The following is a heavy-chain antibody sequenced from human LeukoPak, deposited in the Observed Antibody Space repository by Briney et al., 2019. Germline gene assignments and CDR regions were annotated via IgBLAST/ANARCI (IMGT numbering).Heavy chain of an antibody. CDR2: IYYSGST. Sequence: SSETLSLTCAVYGGSFSGYYWSWIRQPPGKGLEWIGYIYYSGSTNYNPSLKSRVTISVDTSKNQFSLKLSSVTAADTAVYYCARGLPHDDYWGQGTLVTVSS. V-gene: IGHV4-59*12. J-gene: IGHJ4*02. CDR1: GGSFSGYY. CDR3: ARGLPHDDY.